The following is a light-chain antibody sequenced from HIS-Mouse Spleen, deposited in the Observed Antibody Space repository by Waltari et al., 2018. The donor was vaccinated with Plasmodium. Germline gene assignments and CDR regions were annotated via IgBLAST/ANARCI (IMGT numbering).Light chain of an antibody. CDR1: VLAKKY. V-gene: IGLV3-27*01. CDR2: KDS. J-gene: IGLJ3*02. CDR3: YSAADNNRV. Sequence: SYELTQPSSVSVSPGQTARISCSGDVLAKKYARWFQQKPGKDPVLVIYKDSERPSGIPERCSGSSSGTTVTLTISGAQVEYEADYYCYSAADNNRVFGGGTKLTVL.